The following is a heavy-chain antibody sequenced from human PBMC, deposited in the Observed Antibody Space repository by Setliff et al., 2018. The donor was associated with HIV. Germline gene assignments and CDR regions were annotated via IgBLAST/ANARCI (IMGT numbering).Heavy chain of an antibody. CDR2: ISTSGTYI. Sequence: GGSLRLSCAASGFSFSTYSMNWVRQAPGKGLEWVSSISTSGTYIFYADSLRGRFTISRDNAKNLLSLQMNSLRAEDTAVYYCARGGYSSGLDYWGQGTLVTVSS. CDR1: GFSFSTYS. CDR3: ARGGYSSGLDY. V-gene: IGHV3-21*01. J-gene: IGHJ4*02. D-gene: IGHD6-19*01.